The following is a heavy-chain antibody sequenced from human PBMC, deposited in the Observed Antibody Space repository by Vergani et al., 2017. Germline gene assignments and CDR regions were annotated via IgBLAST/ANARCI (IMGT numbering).Heavy chain of an antibody. Sequence: QVQLVQSGAEVKKPGSSVKVSCKASGGTFSSYTISWVRQAPGQGLEWMGRIIPILGIANYAQKFQGRVTITADKSTSTAYMELSSLRSEDTAVYYCASDSLRRWEPTWDFDPWGQGTLVTVSS. V-gene: IGHV1-69*02. CDR2: IIPILGIA. CDR3: ASDSLRRWEPTWDFDP. J-gene: IGHJ5*02. D-gene: IGHD1-26*01. CDR1: GGTFSSYT.